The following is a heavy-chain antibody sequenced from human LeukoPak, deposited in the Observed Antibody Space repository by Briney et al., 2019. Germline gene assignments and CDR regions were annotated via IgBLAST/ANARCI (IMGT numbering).Heavy chain of an antibody. V-gene: IGHV4-39*07. Sequence: PSQTLSLTCTVSGGSISSGGYYWGWIRQPPGKGLEWIGSIYHSVNTYYNPSLKSRVTISVDTSKNQFSLKLSSVTAADTAVYYCARDYDLLTGYNADAFDIWGQGTMVTVSS. CDR3: ARDYDLLTGYNADAFDI. CDR1: GGSISSGGYY. J-gene: IGHJ3*02. D-gene: IGHD3-9*01. CDR2: IYHSVNT.